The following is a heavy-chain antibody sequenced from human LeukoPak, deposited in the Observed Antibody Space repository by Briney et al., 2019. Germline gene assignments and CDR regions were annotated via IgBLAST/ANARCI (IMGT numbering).Heavy chain of an antibody. J-gene: IGHJ3*02. CDR2: ISSSSSYI. D-gene: IGHD2-21*02. Sequence: GGSLRLSCAASGFTFSSYSMNWVRQAPGKGLEGVSSISSSSSYIYYADSVKGRFTISRDNAKNSLYLQMNSLRAEDTAVYYCAREGRWVVTNAFDIWGQGTMVTVSS. V-gene: IGHV3-21*01. CDR1: GFTFSSYS. CDR3: AREGRWVVTNAFDI.